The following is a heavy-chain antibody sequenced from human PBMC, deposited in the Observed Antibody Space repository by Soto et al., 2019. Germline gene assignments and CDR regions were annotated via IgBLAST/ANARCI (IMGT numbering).Heavy chain of an antibody. J-gene: IGHJ5*02. V-gene: IGHV4-39*01. CDR3: ARRQGYYGAGSPPRGWFDP. CDR1: GGSISSSSYY. Sequence: QLQLQESGPGLVKPSETLSLTCTVSGGSISSSSYYWGWIRQPPGKGLEWIGSIYYSGSTYYNPSLTRRVTFSVDTSQIQFPLKLISVTAADPAVYSCARRQGYYGAGSPPRGWFDPWGQGTLVTVSS. D-gene: IGHD3-10*01. CDR2: IYYSGST.